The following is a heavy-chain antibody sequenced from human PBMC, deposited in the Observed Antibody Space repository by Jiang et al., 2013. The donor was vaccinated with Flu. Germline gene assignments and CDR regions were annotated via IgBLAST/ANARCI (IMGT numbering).Heavy chain of an antibody. CDR2: INAGNGNT. D-gene: IGHD3-22*01. CDR3: AREDSSGHFDY. Sequence: GAEVKKPGASVKVSCKASGYTFTSYAMHWVRQAPGXRLEWMGWINAGNGNTKYSQKFQGRVTITRDTSASTAYMELSSLRSEDTAVYYCAREDSSGHFDYWGQGTLVTVSS. V-gene: IGHV1-3*01. J-gene: IGHJ4*02. CDR1: GYTFTSYA.